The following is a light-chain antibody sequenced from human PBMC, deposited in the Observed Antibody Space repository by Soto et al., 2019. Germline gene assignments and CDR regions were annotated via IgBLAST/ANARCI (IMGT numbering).Light chain of an antibody. CDR3: QQYNTWHPKMA. CDR1: QSVSSD. J-gene: IGKJ1*01. Sequence: VVTQSPATLSVFPGETATLSCRASQSVSSDLAWYQQRPGQAPRLLIYGASTRATGIPARFRGSGSGTELRLTISSLQSEDFATYYCQQYNTWHPKMAFGRGTKVDI. V-gene: IGKV3-15*01. CDR2: GAS.